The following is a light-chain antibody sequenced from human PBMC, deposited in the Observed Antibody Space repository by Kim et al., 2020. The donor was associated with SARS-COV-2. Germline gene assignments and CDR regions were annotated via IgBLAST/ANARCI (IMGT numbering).Light chain of an antibody. CDR2: GAS. Sequence: PPGDTATVSCRASQSVSSTILAWYQQRSGQAPRLLIYGASTRATGIPDRFSGSGSGTDFTLTISRLEPEDFAVYYCQQYDSSPRTFGQGTKVDIK. V-gene: IGKV3-20*01. CDR1: QSVSSTI. CDR3: QQYDSSPRT. J-gene: IGKJ1*01.